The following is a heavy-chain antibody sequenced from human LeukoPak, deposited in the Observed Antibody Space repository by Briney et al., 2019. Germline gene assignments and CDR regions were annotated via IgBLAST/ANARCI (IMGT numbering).Heavy chain of an antibody. CDR2: IWYDGSNK. J-gene: IGHJ4*02. CDR3: ARSPMNRYYYDSSGYYPKYYFDY. V-gene: IGHV3-33*01. Sequence: GGSLRLSCAASGFTFSSYGMHWVRQAPGKGLEWVAVIWYDGSNKYYADSVKGRVTISRDNSKNTLYLQMNSLRAEDTAVYYCARSPMNRYYYDSSGYYPKYYFDYWGQGTLVTVSS. D-gene: IGHD3-22*01. CDR1: GFTFSSYG.